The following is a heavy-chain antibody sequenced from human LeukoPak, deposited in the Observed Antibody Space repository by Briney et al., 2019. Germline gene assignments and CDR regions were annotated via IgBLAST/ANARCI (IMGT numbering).Heavy chain of an antibody. J-gene: IGHJ4*02. Sequence: TGGSLRLSCAGSGFTFSNYAMNWVRQAPGKGLEWVSAISGSGADTYYADSVKGRFTISRDNSKNTLYLQMNSLRAEDTAIYFCAKELRRSPTYYFDYWGQGTLVTVSS. V-gene: IGHV3-23*01. CDR1: GFTFSNYA. CDR3: AKELRRSPTYYFDY. CDR2: ISGSGADT. D-gene: IGHD2-15*01.